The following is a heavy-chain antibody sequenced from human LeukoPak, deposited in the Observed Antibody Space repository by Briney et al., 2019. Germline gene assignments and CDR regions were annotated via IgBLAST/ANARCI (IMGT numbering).Heavy chain of an antibody. D-gene: IGHD3-22*01. Sequence: PSETLSLTCTVSGGSISSSSHYWGWIRQPPGKGLEWIGSIYYSGSTYYNPSLKSRVTISVDTSKNQFSLKLSSVTAADTAVYYCARHIDYDSSGYYYVPYYYYYYGMDVWGQGTTVTVSS. J-gene: IGHJ6*02. V-gene: IGHV4-39*01. CDR1: GGSISSSSHY. CDR3: ARHIDYDSSGYYYVPYYYYYYGMDV. CDR2: IYYSGST.